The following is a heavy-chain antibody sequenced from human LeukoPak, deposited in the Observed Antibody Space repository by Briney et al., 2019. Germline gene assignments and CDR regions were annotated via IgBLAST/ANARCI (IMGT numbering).Heavy chain of an antibody. V-gene: IGHV4-38-2*01. CDR2: IYGTGST. J-gene: IGHJ4*02. CDR3: ARYDARGSGSFWFDY. D-gene: IGHD3-3*01. CDR1: TYVLGKNCY. Sequence: AETVSLNCAVYTYVLGKNCYWGRTRQPPGEGLEWIGRIYGTGSTCYNPSLMNRVTMSVDTSKNHFSLKLTSVTAADTAVYYCARYDARGSGSFWFDYWGQGILVTISS.